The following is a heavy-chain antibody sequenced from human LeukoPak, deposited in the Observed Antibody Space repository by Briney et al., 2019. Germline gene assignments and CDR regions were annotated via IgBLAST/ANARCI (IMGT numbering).Heavy chain of an antibody. CDR3: ARLIPQKWELPGKWFDP. D-gene: IGHD1-26*01. Sequence: ASVKVSCKASGYTFNSYGISWVRQVPGQGLEWMGWVSAYNGHTNYAQKFQGRVTMTTDTSTSTASMELRSLRSDDTAVYYCARLIPQKWELPGKWFDPWGQGTLVTVSS. CDR1: GYTFNSYG. J-gene: IGHJ5*02. CDR2: VSAYNGHT. V-gene: IGHV1-18*01.